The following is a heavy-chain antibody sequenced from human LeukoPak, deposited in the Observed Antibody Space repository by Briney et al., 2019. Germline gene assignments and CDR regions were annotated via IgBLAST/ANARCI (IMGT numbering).Heavy chain of an antibody. J-gene: IGHJ4*02. CDR1: GFTVSSNS. CDR3: AQGGYCSGGSCYSWAGY. CDR2: IRYDGSNK. V-gene: IGHV3-30*02. D-gene: IGHD2-15*01. Sequence: TGGSLRLSCTVSGFTVSSNSMSWVRQAPGKGLEWVAFIRYDGSNKYYADSVKGRFTLSRDNSKNTLYLQMNSLRAEDTAVYYCAQGGYCSGGSCYSWAGYWGQGTLVTVSS.